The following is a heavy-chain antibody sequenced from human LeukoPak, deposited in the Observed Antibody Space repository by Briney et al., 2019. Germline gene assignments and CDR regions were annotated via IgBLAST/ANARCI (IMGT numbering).Heavy chain of an antibody. D-gene: IGHD2-15*01. V-gene: IGHV3-20*01. Sequence: PGGSLRLSCAASGFTFSSYSMNWVRQAPGKGLEWVSGINWNGGSTGYADSVKGRFAISRDNAKNSLYLQMNSLRAEDTALYHCARDQGVVGVGFDYYYYYGMDVWGQGTTVTVSS. J-gene: IGHJ6*02. CDR2: INWNGGST. CDR1: GFTFSSYS. CDR3: ARDQGVVGVGFDYYYYYGMDV.